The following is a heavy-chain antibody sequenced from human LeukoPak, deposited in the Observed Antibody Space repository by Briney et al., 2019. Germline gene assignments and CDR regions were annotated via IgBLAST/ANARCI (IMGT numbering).Heavy chain of an antibody. CDR1: GGSFSGYY. CDR2: INHSGST. Sequence: SETLSLTCAVYGGSFSGYYWSWIRQPPGKGLEWIGEINHSGSTNYNPSLKSLVTISVDTSKNQFSLKLSSVTAADTAVYYCARVLVQGNGYSGYDEPFDYWGQGTLVTVSS. V-gene: IGHV4-34*01. J-gene: IGHJ4*02. D-gene: IGHD5-12*01. CDR3: ARVLVQGNGYSGYDEPFDY.